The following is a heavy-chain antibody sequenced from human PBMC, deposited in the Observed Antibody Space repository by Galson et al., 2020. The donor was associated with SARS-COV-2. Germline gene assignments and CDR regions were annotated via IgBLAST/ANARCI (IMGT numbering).Heavy chain of an antibody. Sequence: ASVKVSCKASGYTFTSYGISWVRQAPGQGLEWMGWISAYNGNTNYAQKLQGRVTMTTDTSTSTAYMELRSLRSDDTAVYYCARASRSWRDYYDSSGSYYDRPYYFDYWGQGTLVTVSS. V-gene: IGHV1-18*01. CDR3: ARASRSWRDYYDSSGSYYDRPYYFDY. CDR1: GYTFTSYG. J-gene: IGHJ4*02. D-gene: IGHD3-22*01. CDR2: ISAYNGNT.